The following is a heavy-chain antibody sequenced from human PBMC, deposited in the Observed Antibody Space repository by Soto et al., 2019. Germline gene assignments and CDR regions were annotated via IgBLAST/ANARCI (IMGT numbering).Heavy chain of an antibody. Sequence: QVQLQESGPGLVKPSETLSLTCTVSGGSITTYYWSWIREPPGKGLEWIGSIYYSGSTNSNPSLKSRVTISLDTSNNHFSLKMSSATAADTAVYHGARQARGGTFDCWGQGTLVTVSS. V-gene: IGHV4-59*08. D-gene: IGHD6-25*01. J-gene: IGHJ4*02. CDR3: ARQARGGTFDC. CDR1: GGSITTYY. CDR2: IYYSGST.